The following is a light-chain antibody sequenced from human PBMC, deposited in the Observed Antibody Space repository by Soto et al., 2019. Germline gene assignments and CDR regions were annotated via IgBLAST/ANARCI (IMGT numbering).Light chain of an antibody. J-gene: IGKJ1*01. CDR3: QHYNNWLTWT. CDR1: QSVSSN. CDR2: GAS. V-gene: IGKV3-15*01. Sequence: IVLTQSPATLSLSPGERATLSCRASQSVSSNLAWYQQKPGQAPRLLIYGASTRATGIPARFSGSGSGTDFTLTIGSLQSEDSAVYYCQHYNNWLTWTFGQGTKVDIK.